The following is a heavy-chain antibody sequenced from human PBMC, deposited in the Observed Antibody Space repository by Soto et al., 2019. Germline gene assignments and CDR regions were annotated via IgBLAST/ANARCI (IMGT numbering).Heavy chain of an antibody. J-gene: IGHJ3*02. CDR1: GFTFLIYA. D-gene: IGHD1-7*01. CDR2: IGSNGGST. V-gene: IGHV3-64D*06. CDR3: VKEQDWNYASNDAFDI. Sequence: SLRLSCSASGFTFLIYAMHWVRQAPGKGLEYVSAIGSNGGSTYYADSVKGRFTISRDNSKNTLYLQMSSLRAEDTAMYYCVKEQDWNYASNDAFDIWGQGTMVTVSS.